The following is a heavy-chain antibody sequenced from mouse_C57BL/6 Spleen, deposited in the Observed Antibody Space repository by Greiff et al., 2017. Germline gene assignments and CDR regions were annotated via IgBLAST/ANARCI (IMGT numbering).Heavy chain of an antibody. CDR1: GFTFSSYT. V-gene: IGHV5-9*01. CDR3: ARHGHYYGSSSFAY. Sequence: LVESGGGLVKPGGSLKLSCAASGFTFSSYTMSWVRQTPEKRLEWVATISGGGGNTYYPDSVKGRFTISRDNAKNTLYLQMSSLRSEDTALYYCARHGHYYGSSSFAYWGQGTLVTVSA. J-gene: IGHJ3*01. CDR2: ISGGGGNT. D-gene: IGHD1-1*01.